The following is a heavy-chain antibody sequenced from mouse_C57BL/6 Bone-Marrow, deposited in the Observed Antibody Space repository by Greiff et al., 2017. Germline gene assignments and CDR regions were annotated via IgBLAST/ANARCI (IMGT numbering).Heavy chain of an antibody. V-gene: IGHV1-54*01. Sequence: QVQLQQSGAELVRPGTSVKVSCKASGYAFTNDLIEWVKQRPGQGLEWIGVINPGSGGTNYNEKFKGKATLTADKSSSTAYRQPSSLTSEDSAVYCCARWVGDYLWFAYWGQGTLVTVSA. D-gene: IGHD2-13*01. J-gene: IGHJ3*01. CDR2: INPGSGGT. CDR3: ARWVGDYLWFAY. CDR1: GYAFTNDL.